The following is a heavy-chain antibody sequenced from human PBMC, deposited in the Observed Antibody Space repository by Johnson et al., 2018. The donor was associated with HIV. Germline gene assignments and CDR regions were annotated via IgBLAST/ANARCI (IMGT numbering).Heavy chain of an antibody. J-gene: IGHJ3*02. CDR2: IQYDGSNK. D-gene: IGHD1-26*01. CDR1: GFIVSNNY. Sequence: QVQLVESGGGLIQPGGSLRLSCAASGFIVSNNYMSWVRQTPGKGLEWVTFIQYDGSNKYSADSVTGRFSISRNNSRDTLYLQMNSLRAEDTAVYYCAKGRLVGATTYDAFDIWGQGTMVTVSS. CDR3: AKGRLVGATTYDAFDI. V-gene: IGHV3-30*02.